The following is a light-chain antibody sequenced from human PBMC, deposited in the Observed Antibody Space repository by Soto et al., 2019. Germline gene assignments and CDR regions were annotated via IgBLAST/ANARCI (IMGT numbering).Light chain of an antibody. CDR1: QPIRND. V-gene: IGKV1-17*01. Sequence: IQMTQSPSSLSASLGDTVTISCRAGQPIRNDLGWYQQKPGKAPKLLIYAASTLQTGVPSRFIGGGSGTEFTLTIRSLKPDDFATDYCQQYNSHSTFGQGTKVDIK. CDR2: AAS. J-gene: IGKJ1*01. CDR3: QQYNSHST.